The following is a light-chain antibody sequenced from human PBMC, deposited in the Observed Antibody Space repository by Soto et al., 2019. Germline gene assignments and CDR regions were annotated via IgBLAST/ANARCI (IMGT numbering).Light chain of an antibody. CDR1: ETIYRY. Sequence: PGESATLSCRASETIYRYLGWYQQKPGQAPRLLISDASFRATGVPDRFNGSGSGTDFTLTISSLEPEDFSVYYCQQRGNWPPLTFGQGTRLEIK. CDR3: QQRGNWPPLT. CDR2: DAS. V-gene: IGKV3-11*01. J-gene: IGKJ5*01.